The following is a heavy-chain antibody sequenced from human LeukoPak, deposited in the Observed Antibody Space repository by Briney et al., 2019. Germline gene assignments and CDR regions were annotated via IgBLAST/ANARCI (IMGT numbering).Heavy chain of an antibody. J-gene: IGHJ4*02. D-gene: IGHD3-22*01. CDR2: ISSSGSTI. V-gene: IGHV3-11*04. Sequence: PGGSLRLSCAASGFTFSDYYMSWIRQAPGKGLEWVSYISSSGSTIYYADSVKGRFTISRDNAKNSLYLQMNSLRAEDTAVYYCARGSRDMIVVVITADYWGQGTLVTVSS. CDR1: GFTFSDYY. CDR3: ARGSRDMIVVVITADY.